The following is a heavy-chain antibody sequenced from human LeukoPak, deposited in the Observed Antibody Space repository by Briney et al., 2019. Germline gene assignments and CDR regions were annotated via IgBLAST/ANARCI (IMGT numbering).Heavy chain of an antibody. CDR1: GFTFSSYG. J-gene: IGHJ4*02. CDR2: IQYDGSNK. CDR3: ARRSGSYSYFDY. Sequence: PGGSLRLSCAASGFTFSSYGMHWVRQAPGKGLEWVAFIQYDGSNKYYADSVKGRFTISRDNSKNTLYLQMNSLRAEDTAVYYCARRSGSYSYFDYWGQGTLVTVSS. V-gene: IGHV3-30*02. D-gene: IGHD1-26*01.